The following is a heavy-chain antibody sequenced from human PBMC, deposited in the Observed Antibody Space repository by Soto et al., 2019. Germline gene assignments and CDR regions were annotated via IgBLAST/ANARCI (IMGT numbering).Heavy chain of an antibody. CDR2: ISTGSTNT. CDR3: ARTQGGMITRYYGMDV. V-gene: IGHV3-11*06. CDR1: GFTFSDYY. J-gene: IGHJ6*02. Sequence: QVHLVESGGGLVKPGGSLRLSCAASGFTFSDYYMNWIRQAPGKGLEWVSYISTGSTNTIYADSVKGRFTISRDNAKNSLYLQMNSLRAEDTAVYYCARTQGGMITRYYGMDVWGQGTTVTVSS. D-gene: IGHD3-22*01.